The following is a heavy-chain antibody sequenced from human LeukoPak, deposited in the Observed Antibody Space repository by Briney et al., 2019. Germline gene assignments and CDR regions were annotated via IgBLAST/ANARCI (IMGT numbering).Heavy chain of an antibody. CDR3: ARYCSGGSCYSANWFDP. D-gene: IGHD2-15*01. CDR2: INHSGST. V-gene: IGHV4-34*01. Sequence: PSETLSLTCAVYGGSFSGYYWSWIRQPPGKGLEWIGEINHSGSTNYNPSLKSRVTISVDTSKNQFSLKLSSVTAADTAVYYCARYCSGGSCYSANWFDPWGQGTLVTVSS. J-gene: IGHJ5*02. CDR1: GGSFSGYY.